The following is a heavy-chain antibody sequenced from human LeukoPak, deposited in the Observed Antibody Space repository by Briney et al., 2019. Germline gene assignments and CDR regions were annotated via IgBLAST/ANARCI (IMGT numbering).Heavy chain of an antibody. CDR3: ARHGSPCSSTSCYFGWFDP. CDR2: IDPSDSYT. CDR1: GYSFTSYW. J-gene: IGHJ5*02. Sequence: GESLKISCKGSGYSFTSYWISWVRQMPGKGLEWMGRIDPSDSYTNYSPSFQGHVTISADKSISTAYLQWSSLKASDTAMYYCARHGSPCSSTSCYFGWFDPWGQGTLVTVSS. V-gene: IGHV5-10-1*01. D-gene: IGHD2-2*01.